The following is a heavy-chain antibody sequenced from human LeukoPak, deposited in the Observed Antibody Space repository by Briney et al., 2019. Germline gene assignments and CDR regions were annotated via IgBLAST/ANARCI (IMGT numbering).Heavy chain of an antibody. V-gene: IGHV1-2*02. CDR2: INPNSGGT. CDR3: ARDLDSYYGSGSFW. Sequence: ASVKVSCKASGYTFTGYYMHWVRQAPGQGLEWMGWINPNSGGTNYAQKFQGRVTMTRDTSISTAYMELSRLRSDDTAMYYCARDLDSYYGSGSFWWGQGTLVTVSS. CDR1: GYTFTGYY. D-gene: IGHD3-10*01. J-gene: IGHJ4*02.